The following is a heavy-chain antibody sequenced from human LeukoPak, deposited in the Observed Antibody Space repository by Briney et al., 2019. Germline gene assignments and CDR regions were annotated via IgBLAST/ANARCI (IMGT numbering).Heavy chain of an antibody. CDR3: AKVFSVTALYIGFDY. CDR1: GFTFSGYA. J-gene: IGHJ4*02. V-gene: IGHV3-23*01. Sequence: GGSLRLSCAASGFTFSGYAMSWVRQAPGEGLEWVSAISGSGGSTYYADSVKGRFTISRDNSKNTLYLQMNSLRAEDTAVYYCAKVFSVTALYIGFDYWGQGTLVTVSS. D-gene: IGHD2-21*02. CDR2: ISGSGGST.